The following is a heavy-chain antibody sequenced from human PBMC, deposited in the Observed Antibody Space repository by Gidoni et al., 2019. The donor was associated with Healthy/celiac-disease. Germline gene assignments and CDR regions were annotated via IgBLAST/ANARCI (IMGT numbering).Heavy chain of an antibody. D-gene: IGHD2-15*01. Sequence: QVQLVQSGAEVQKPGASVKVSCKASGYTVPSYGISWVRRAPGQGLEWMGWISAYNGNTNYAQKLQGRGTMTTDTSTSTAYMELRSLRSDDTAVYYCARLHLVVNGMDVWGQGTTVTVSS. CDR2: ISAYNGNT. J-gene: IGHJ6*02. CDR3: ARLHLVVNGMDV. CDR1: GYTVPSYG. V-gene: IGHV1-18*01.